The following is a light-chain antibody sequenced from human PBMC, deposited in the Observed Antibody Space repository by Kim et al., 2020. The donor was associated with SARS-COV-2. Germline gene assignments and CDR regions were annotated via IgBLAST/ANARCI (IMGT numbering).Light chain of an antibody. CDR1: SLRSQY. V-gene: IGLV3-19*01. Sequence: SSELTQDPAVSVALGQTARITCQGDSLRSQYASWYQQKPGQAPVLVIYGKNTRPSGIPDRFSGSSSGDTASLTITVTQAEDEADYYCKSWDTTGDRLSVFGGGTQLTVL. CDR2: GKN. J-gene: IGLJ2*01. CDR3: KSWDTTGDRLSV.